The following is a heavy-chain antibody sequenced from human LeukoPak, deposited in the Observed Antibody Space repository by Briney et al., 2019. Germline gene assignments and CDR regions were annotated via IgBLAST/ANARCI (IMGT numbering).Heavy chain of an antibody. Sequence: PGGSLRLSCAASGFTFNSYGMHWVRQAPGKGLEWVAVIYYDGSNKYYADSVKGRFTISRDNSKNTLYLQMNSLRAEDTAVYNCAKRAYYYGSGSYYKDAFDIWGQGTMVTVS. D-gene: IGHD3-10*01. CDR2: IYYDGSNK. CDR3: AKRAYYYGSGSYYKDAFDI. CDR1: GFTFNSYG. V-gene: IGHV3-30*18. J-gene: IGHJ3*02.